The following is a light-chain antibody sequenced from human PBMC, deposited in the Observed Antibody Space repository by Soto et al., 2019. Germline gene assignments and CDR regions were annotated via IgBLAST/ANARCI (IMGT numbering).Light chain of an antibody. Sequence: EIVLTQSPGTLSLSPGERATLSCRASQSVSSSFLAWYQQKPGQAPRLLIYGASRRATGIPDRFSGSGSGTEFTLTISSLQPDDFATYYCQQYNSYSRTFGQGTKVEIK. CDR1: QSVSSSF. J-gene: IGKJ1*01. CDR3: QQYNSYSRT. V-gene: IGKV3-20*01. CDR2: GAS.